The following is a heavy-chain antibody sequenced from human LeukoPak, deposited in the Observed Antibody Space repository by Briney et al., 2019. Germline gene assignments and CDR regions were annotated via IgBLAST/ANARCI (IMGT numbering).Heavy chain of an antibody. CDR1: GYTFTSYD. CDR3: ARRWGPHCSSISCYWRDWYFDL. D-gene: IGHD2-2*01. Sequence: ASVKVSCKASGYTFTSYDIIWVRQAPGQGLEWMGGIIPMFGTTNYAQKFQGRVTITADEFTSTAYMELSSLKSEDTAVYYCARRWGPHCSSISCYWRDWYFDLWGRGTLVTVSS. J-gene: IGHJ2*01. CDR2: IIPMFGTT. V-gene: IGHV1-69*13.